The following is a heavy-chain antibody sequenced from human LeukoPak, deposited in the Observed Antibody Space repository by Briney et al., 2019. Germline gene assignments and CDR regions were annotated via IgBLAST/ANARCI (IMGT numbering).Heavy chain of an antibody. CDR3: ARVPGGSGSYLWWFDP. Sequence: GGSLRLSCAASGFTFSSYAMHWVRQAPGKGLEWVAVISYDGSNKYYADSVKGRFTVSRDNSKNTLYLQMNSLRAEDTAVYYCARVPGGSGSYLWWFDPWGQGTLVTVSS. J-gene: IGHJ5*02. V-gene: IGHV3-30*01. D-gene: IGHD3-10*01. CDR1: GFTFSSYA. CDR2: ISYDGSNK.